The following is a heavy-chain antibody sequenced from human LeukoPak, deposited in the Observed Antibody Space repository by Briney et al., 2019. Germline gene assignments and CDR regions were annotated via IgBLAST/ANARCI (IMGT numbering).Heavy chain of an antibody. V-gene: IGHV3-21*01. Sequence: PGRSLRLSCTASGFTFGDNPMTWVRQAPGRGLEWVSSISSSSGYIRYADSVKGRFTISRDDAKNSIYLQMNSLRAEDTAVYYCARDSTVTTWANWFDSWGQGTLVTVSS. CDR2: ISSSSGYI. D-gene: IGHD4-17*01. CDR1: GFTFGDNP. J-gene: IGHJ5*01. CDR3: ARDSTVTTWANWFDS.